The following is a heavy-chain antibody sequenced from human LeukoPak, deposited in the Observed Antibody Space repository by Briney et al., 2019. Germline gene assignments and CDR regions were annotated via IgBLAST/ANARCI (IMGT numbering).Heavy chain of an antibody. CDR3: ARFRDSSGYYFSAFDI. V-gene: IGHV3-48*03. D-gene: IGHD3-22*01. CDR1: GFTFSSYE. Sequence: GGSLRLSCAASGFTFSSYEMNWVRQAPGKGLEWVSYISSSGSTIYYADSVKGRFTISRDNSKNTLYLQMNSLRAEDTAVYYCARFRDSSGYYFSAFDIWGQGTMVTVSS. CDR2: ISSSGSTI. J-gene: IGHJ3*02.